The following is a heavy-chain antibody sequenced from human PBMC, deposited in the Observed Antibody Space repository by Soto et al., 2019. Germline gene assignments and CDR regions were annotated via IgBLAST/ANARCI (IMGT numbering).Heavy chain of an antibody. V-gene: IGHV3-30-3*01. D-gene: IGHD3-22*01. CDR1: GFTFSSYA. CDR2: ISYDGSNK. Sequence: QVQLVESGGGVVQPGRSLRLSCAASGFTFSSYAMHWVRQAPGKGLEWVAVISYDGSNKYYADSVKGRFTISRDNXKXRLYLQMNSLRAEDTAVYYCARATVTMIVVVPTLDYWGQGTLVTVSS. J-gene: IGHJ4*02. CDR3: ARATVTMIVVVPTLDY.